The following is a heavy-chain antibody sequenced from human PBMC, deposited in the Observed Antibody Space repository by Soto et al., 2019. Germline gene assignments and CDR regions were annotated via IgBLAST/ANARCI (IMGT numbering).Heavy chain of an antibody. D-gene: IGHD1-26*01. J-gene: IGHJ6*02. CDR3: ARDIELSRSYYSMDV. CDR2: IWYDGSNK. CDR1: GFTFSSYG. Sequence: QVQLVESGGGVVQPGRSLRLSCAASGFTFSSYGMHWVRQAPGKGLEWVAVIWYDGSNKYYADSVKGRFTISRDNSKNTLYLQMNSLRAEDTAVYYCARDIELSRSYYSMDVWGQGTTVTVSS. V-gene: IGHV3-33*01.